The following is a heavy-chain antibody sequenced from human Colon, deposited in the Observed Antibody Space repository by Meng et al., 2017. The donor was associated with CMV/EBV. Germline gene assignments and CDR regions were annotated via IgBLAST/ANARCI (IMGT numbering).Heavy chain of an antibody. J-gene: IGHJ4*02. CDR1: GGSISSGGYY. CDR2: IYYSGST. CDR3: ATHCSSTSCSRGGIDY. V-gene: IGHV4-31*03. Sequence: SETLSLTCTVSGGSISSGGYYWSWIRQHPGKGLEWIGYIYYSGSTYYNPSLKSRVTISVDTSKNQFSLKLSSVTAADTAVYYCATHCSSTSCSRGGIDYWGQGTLVTVSS. D-gene: IGHD2-2*01.